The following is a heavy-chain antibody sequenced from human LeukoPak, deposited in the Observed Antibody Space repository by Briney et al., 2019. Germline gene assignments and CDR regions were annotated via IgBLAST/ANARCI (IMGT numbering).Heavy chain of an antibody. D-gene: IGHD2-21*01. CDR3: ARANLLLGYYGMDV. J-gene: IGHJ6*02. Sequence: GGSLRLSCAASGFTFSSYDMHWVRQATGKGLEWVSAIGTAGDTYYPGSVKGRFTISRENAKNSLYLQTNSLRAGDTAVYYCARANLLLGYYGMDVWGQGPRSPSP. V-gene: IGHV3-13*01. CDR1: GFTFSSYD. CDR2: IGTAGDT.